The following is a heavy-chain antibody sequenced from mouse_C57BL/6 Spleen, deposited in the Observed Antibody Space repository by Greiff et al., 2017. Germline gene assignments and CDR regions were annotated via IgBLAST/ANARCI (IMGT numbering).Heavy chain of an antibody. Sequence: QVQLQQPGAELVKPGASVKVSCKASGYTFTSYWMHWVKQRPGQGLEWIGRIHPSDSDTNYNKKFKGKATLTVANSSSTAYMQHISRTSADSAVYYCAVGGCAGFYWGQGTLVTVSA. D-gene: IGHD1-1*02. CDR1: GYTFTSYW. J-gene: IGHJ3*01. CDR2: IHPSDSDT. V-gene: IGHV1-74*01. CDR3: AVGGCAGFY.